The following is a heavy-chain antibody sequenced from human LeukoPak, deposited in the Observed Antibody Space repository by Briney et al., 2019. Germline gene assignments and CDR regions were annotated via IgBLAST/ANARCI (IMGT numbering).Heavy chain of an antibody. Sequence: GGSLRLSCAASGFTFSSYAMHWVRQAPGKGLEWVAVISYDGSNKYYADSVKGRFTISRDNSKNTLYLQMNSLRAEDTAVYYCARGVEYSSSSAYYYYMDVWGKGTTVTVSS. CDR1: GFTFSSYA. CDR2: ISYDGSNK. V-gene: IGHV3-30*04. J-gene: IGHJ6*03. D-gene: IGHD6-6*01. CDR3: ARGVEYSSSSAYYYYMDV.